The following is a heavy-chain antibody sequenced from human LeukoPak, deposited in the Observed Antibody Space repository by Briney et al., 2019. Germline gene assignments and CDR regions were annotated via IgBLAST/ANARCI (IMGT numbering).Heavy chain of an antibody. D-gene: IGHD3-16*01. CDR1: GYTLTELS. CDR2: FDPEDGET. CDR3: ATGPPITFGGGTDYYYYYGMDV. J-gene: IGHJ6*02. V-gene: IGHV1-24*01. Sequence: ASVKVSCKVSGYTLTELSMHWVRRAPGKGLEWVGGFDPEDGETIYAQKFQGRVTMTEDTSTDTAYMELSSLRSEDTAVYYCATGPPITFGGGTDYYYYYGMDVWGQGTTVTVSS.